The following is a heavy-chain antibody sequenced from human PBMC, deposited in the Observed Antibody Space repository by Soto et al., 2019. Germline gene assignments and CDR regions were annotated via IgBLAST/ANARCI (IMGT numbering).Heavy chain of an antibody. CDR1: GYTFTSYG. D-gene: IGHD3-9*01. CDR3: ARDSANLLRYFDWSNHGDC. CDR2: ISAYNGNT. J-gene: IGHJ4*02. V-gene: IGHV1-18*01. Sequence: ASVKVSCKASGYTFTSYGISWVRQAPGQGLEWMGWISAYNGNTNYAQKLQGRVTMTTDTSTSTAYMELRSLRSDDTAVYYCARDSANLLRYFDWSNHGDCWGQGTLVTVSS.